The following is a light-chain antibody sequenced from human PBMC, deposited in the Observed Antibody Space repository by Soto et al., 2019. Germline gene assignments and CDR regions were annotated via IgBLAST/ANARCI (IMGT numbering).Light chain of an antibody. CDR1: QSVPSNF. J-gene: IGKJ4*01. CDR2: DVS. Sequence: EIVLTQSPGTLSLSPGERATLYCRASQSVPSNFLAWYQQRPGQAPTLLIYDVSRRAAGIPDRFSGSGSGTDFTLTISRLEPEDFAVYYCQKYTNVPTFGGGTKVEIK. V-gene: IGKV3-20*01. CDR3: QKYTNVPT.